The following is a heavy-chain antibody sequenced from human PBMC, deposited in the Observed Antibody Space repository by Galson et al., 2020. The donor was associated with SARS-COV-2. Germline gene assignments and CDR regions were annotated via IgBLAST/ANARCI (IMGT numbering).Heavy chain of an antibody. Sequence: SQASETLSLTCAVYGESFNAYYWSWIRQPPGKGLEWIGEINHSGSTNYNPSLKSRVTISKDTSKNQFSLKLSSVTAADTAVYYCARGTRDITMIVMIVTAVSYYLDSWGQGTLVTVSS. CDR3: ARGTRDITMIVMIVTAVSYYLDS. CDR2: INHSGST. D-gene: IGHD3-22*01. V-gene: IGHV4-34*01. CDR1: GESFNAYY. J-gene: IGHJ4*02.